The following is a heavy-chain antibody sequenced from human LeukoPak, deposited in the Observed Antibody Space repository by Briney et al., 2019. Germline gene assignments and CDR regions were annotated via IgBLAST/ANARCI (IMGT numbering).Heavy chain of an antibody. CDR1: GGSVTSKSYY. CDR2: IYYNGNT. D-gene: IGHD5-24*01. Sequence: SETLSLTCTVSGGSVTSKSYYWGWIRQPPGKGLEWIRSIYYNGNTYYNPSLKSRVTISVDTSKNQFSLKLSSVTAADTAVYYCARHWRDGYNSWYFDLWGRGTLVTVSS. CDR3: ARHWRDGYNSWYFDL. J-gene: IGHJ2*01. V-gene: IGHV4-39*01.